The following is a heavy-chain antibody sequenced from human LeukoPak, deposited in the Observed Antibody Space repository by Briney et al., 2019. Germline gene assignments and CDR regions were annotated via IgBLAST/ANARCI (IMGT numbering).Heavy chain of an antibody. CDR2: INPNSGGT. J-gene: IGHJ4*02. Sequence: ASVKVSCTASGYTFTGYYMHWVRQAPGQGLGWMGWINPNSGGTNYAQKFQGRVTMTRDTSISTAYMELSRLRSDDTAVYYCARGIQLWSRGPYYFDYWGQGTLVTVSS. CDR3: ARGIQLWSRGPYYFDY. CDR1: GYTFTGYY. V-gene: IGHV1-2*02. D-gene: IGHD5-18*01.